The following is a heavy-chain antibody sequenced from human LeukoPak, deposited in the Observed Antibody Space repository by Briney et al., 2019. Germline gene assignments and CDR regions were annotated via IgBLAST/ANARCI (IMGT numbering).Heavy chain of an antibody. CDR3: AGVVPAADYYYYYMYV. D-gene: IGHD2-2*01. J-gene: IGHJ6*03. V-gene: IGHV3-21*01. CDR2: ISSSSSYI. Sequence: GGSLRLSCAASGFTFSSYSMNWVRQAPGKGLEWVSSISSSSSYIYYADSVKGRFTISRDNAKNSLYLQMNSLRAEDTAVYYCAGVVPAADYYYYYMYVWGKGTTVTVSS. CDR1: GFTFSSYS.